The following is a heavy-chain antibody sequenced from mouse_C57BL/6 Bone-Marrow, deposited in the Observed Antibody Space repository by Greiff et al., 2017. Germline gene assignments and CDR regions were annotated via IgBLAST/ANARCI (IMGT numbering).Heavy chain of an antibody. J-gene: IGHJ4*01. CDR1: GYTFTSYG. CDR3: ARKPLVGDY. CDR2: IYPRSGNT. D-gene: IGHD2-10*02. V-gene: IGHV1-81*01. Sequence: LQESGAELARPGASVKLSCKASGYTFTSYGISWVKQRTGQGLEWIGEIYPRSGNTYYNEKFKGKATLTADKSSSTAYIELRSLTSEDSAVYFCARKPLVGDYWGQGTSVTVSS.